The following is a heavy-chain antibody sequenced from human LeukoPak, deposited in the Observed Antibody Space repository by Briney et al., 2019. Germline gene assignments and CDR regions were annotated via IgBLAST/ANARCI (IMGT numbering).Heavy chain of an antibody. J-gene: IGHJ6*03. Sequence: SETLSLTCAVYGGSFSTYYWSWIRQPPGKGLEWIGEINHSGSTNYNPSLKSRVTISVDTSKNQFSLKLSSVTAADTAVYYCASYSSNYAYYYYYMDVWGKGTTVTVSS. CDR1: GGSFSTYY. D-gene: IGHD4-11*01. CDR2: INHSGST. V-gene: IGHV4-34*01. CDR3: ASYSSNYAYYYYYMDV.